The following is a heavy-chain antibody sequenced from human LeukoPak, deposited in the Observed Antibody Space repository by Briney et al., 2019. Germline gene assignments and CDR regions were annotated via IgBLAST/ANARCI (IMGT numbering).Heavy chain of an antibody. CDR1: GFTVNSNH. J-gene: IGHJ4*02. Sequence: GGSLRLSCAASGFTVNSNHMNWVRQAPGKGLEWVAVIFAGGPTNYADSVKGRFTISRDNSKNTLYLQMNSLRAEDTAIYHCFSLDVASWGQGTLVTVSS. CDR2: IFAGGPT. V-gene: IGHV3-53*01. CDR3: FSLDVAS. D-gene: IGHD3-3*01.